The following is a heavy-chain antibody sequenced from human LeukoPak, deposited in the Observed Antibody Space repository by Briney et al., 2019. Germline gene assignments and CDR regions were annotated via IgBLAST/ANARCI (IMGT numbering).Heavy chain of an antibody. D-gene: IGHD6-19*01. CDR3: ARGDSSGWYKLNWFDP. V-gene: IGHV4-59*01. CDR2: IYYSGST. CDR1: GGSISSYY. J-gene: IGHJ5*02. Sequence: SETLSLTCTVSGGSISSYYWSWIRQPPGKGLEWIGYIYYSGSTNYNPSLKSRVTISVDTSKNQFSLKLSSVTAADTAVYYCARGDSSGWYKLNWFDPWGQEPWSPSPQ.